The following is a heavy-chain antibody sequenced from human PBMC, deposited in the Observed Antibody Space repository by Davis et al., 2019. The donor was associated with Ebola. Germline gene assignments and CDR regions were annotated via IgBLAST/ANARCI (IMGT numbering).Heavy chain of an antibody. V-gene: IGHV3-21*01. CDR1: GFTFSSYS. CDR2: ISSSGSYI. J-gene: IGHJ4*02. Sequence: GESLKISCAASGFTFSSYSMNWVRQAPGKGLEWVSSISSSGSYIYYADSVKGRFTVSRDNAKNSLYLQMNSLRAEDTAVYYCARGPTYSGSYSAHWGRGTLVTVSS. D-gene: IGHD1-26*01. CDR3: ARGPTYSGSYSAH.